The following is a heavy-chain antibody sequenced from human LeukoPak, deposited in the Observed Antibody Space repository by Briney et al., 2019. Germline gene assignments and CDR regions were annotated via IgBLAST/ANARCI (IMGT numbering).Heavy chain of an antibody. V-gene: IGHV3-7*01. D-gene: IGHD6-13*01. Sequence: PGGSLRLSCAASGFTFSSYWMSWVRQAPGKGLEWVANIKQDGSEKYYVDSVKGRFTISRDNAKNSLYLQMNSLRAEDTAVYYCARDSRPPGYSSSWYHDYWGQGTLVTVSS. CDR2: IKQDGSEK. CDR1: GFTFSSYW. J-gene: IGHJ4*02. CDR3: ARDSRPPGYSSSWYHDY.